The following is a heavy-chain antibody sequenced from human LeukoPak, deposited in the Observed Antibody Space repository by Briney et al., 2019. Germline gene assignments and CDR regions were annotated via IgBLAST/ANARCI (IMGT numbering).Heavy chain of an antibody. CDR3: ARARRFGELPVDY. J-gene: IGHJ4*02. D-gene: IGHD3-10*01. Sequence: SETLSLTCTVSVGSISSYYWSWIRQPAGKGLGWIGRIYTSGSTNSNPSLKSRVTMSVDTSKNQFSLKLSSVTAADTAVYYCARARRFGELPVDYWGQGTLVTVSS. CDR2: IYTSGST. V-gene: IGHV4-4*07. CDR1: VGSISSYY.